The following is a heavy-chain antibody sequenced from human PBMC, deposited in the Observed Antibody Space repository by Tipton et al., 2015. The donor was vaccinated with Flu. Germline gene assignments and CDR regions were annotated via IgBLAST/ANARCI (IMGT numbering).Heavy chain of an antibody. Sequence: SLRLSCAASGFTFSSYAMSWVRQAPGKGLEWVSAISGSGGSTYYADSVKGRFTISRDNSKNTLYLQMNSLRAEDTAVYYCARRDYSNYVSDPKSLFDPWGQGILVTVSS. CDR1: GFTFSSYA. V-gene: IGHV3-23*01. J-gene: IGHJ5*02. CDR2: ISGSGGST. CDR3: ARRDYSNYVSDPKSLFDP. D-gene: IGHD4-11*01.